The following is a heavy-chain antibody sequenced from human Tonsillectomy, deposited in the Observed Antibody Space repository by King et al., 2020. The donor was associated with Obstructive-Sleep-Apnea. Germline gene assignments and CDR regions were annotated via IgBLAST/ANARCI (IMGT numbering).Heavy chain of an antibody. Sequence: TLKESGPALVKPTQTLTLTCTFSGFSLSTSGMCVSWIRQSPGKALEWLGRIDWDDDTYYSTSLETRLTISKDTSKNQVVLIMTNMDPVDTGTYYCARISNWDYPPTEEFYYYGMDVWGQGTTVTVSS. D-gene: IGHD1-7*01. J-gene: IGHJ6*01. CDR1: GFSLSTSGMC. CDR3: ARISNWDYPPTEEFYYYGMDV. V-gene: IGHV2-70*11. CDR2: IDWDDDT.